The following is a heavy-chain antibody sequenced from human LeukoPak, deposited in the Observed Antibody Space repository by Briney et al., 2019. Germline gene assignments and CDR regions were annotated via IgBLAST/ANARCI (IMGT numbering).Heavy chain of an antibody. J-gene: IGHJ3*02. Sequence: SQTLSLTCTVSGGSPTRGTYYWSCTRHHPGEGLGWIGDSYCSGDTQYIPSLRSRVTMSVDTSKSQFSLKLSSVTAAETAVYFCARSRGTIYRADVFDIWGEGTMVTV. CDR3: ARSRGTIYRADVFDI. CDR1: GGSPTRGTYY. V-gene: IGHV4-31*02. D-gene: IGHD1-1*01. CDR2: SYCSGDT.